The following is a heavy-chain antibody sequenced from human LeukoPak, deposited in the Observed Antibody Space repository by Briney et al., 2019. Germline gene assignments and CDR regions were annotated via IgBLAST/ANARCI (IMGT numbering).Heavy chain of an antibody. CDR3: ARIAVAGGEDYFDY. J-gene: IGHJ4*02. CDR1: GGSISSRSYY. D-gene: IGHD6-19*01. V-gene: IGHV4-39*01. CDR2: IYYSGTT. Sequence: SETLSLTCTVSGGSISSRSYYWGWIRQPPGTGLEWIGSIYYSGTTYYNPSLKSRVTISVDTSKNQFSLKLTSVTAADTAVFYCARIAVAGGEDYFDYWGQGTLVTVSS.